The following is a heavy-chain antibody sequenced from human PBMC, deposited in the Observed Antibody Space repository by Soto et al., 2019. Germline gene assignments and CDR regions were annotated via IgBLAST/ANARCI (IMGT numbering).Heavy chain of an antibody. J-gene: IGHJ4*02. D-gene: IGHD6-13*01. CDR2: IIPIFGTA. Sequence: GASVKVSCKASGGTFSSYAISWVRQAPGQGLEWMGGIIPIFGTANYAQKFQGRVTITADESTSTAYMELSSLRSEDTAVYYCARPPSLAGPFDYWGQGTLVTVSS. CDR1: GGTFSSYA. CDR3: ARPPSLAGPFDY. V-gene: IGHV1-69*13.